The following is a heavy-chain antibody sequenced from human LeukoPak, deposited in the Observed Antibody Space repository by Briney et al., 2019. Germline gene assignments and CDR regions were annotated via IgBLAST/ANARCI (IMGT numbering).Heavy chain of an antibody. Sequence: ASVKVSCKASGYTFTSYGISWVRQAPGQGLEWMGWISAYNGNTNYAQKLQGRVTMTTDTSTSTVYMELSSLRSEDTAVYYCARDSRELWFGESPGYYWGQGTLVTVSS. CDR3: ARDSRELWFGESPGYY. CDR1: GYTFTSYG. J-gene: IGHJ4*02. V-gene: IGHV1-18*01. CDR2: ISAYNGNT. D-gene: IGHD3-10*01.